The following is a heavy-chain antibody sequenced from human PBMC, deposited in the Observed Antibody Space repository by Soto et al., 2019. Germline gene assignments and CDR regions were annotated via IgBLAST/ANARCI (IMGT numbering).Heavy chain of an antibody. V-gene: IGHV1-2*02. D-gene: IGHD4-17*01. J-gene: IGHJ6*02. Sequence: ASVKVSCKASGYTFTGYYMHWVRQAPGQGLEWMGWINPNSGGTNYAQKFQGRVTMTRDTSISTAYMELSRLRSDDTAVYYCARKPPTTVVTRYYYYGMDVWGQGTTVTVSS. CDR3: ARKPPTTVVTRYYYYGMDV. CDR2: INPNSGGT. CDR1: GYTFTGYY.